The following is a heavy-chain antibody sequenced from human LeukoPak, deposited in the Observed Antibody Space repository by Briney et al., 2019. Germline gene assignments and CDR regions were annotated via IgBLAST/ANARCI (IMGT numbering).Heavy chain of an antibody. CDR3: ARGWLQPYWYFDL. CDR1: GYTFTNYG. Sequence: ASVEVSCKTSGYTFTNYGISWVRQAPGQGLEWMGSISPYNGNADYAQKLRGRVTMTTDTSTTTGYMELRSLRSDDTAIYYCARGWLQPYWYFDLWGRGTLVTVSS. J-gene: IGHJ2*01. V-gene: IGHV1-18*01. D-gene: IGHD5-24*01. CDR2: ISPYNGNA.